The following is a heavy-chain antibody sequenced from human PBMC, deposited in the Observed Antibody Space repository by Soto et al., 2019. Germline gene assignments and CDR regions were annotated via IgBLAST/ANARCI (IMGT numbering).Heavy chain of an antibody. Sequence: QITLKESGPTLVKPTQSLTLTCTISGFSLTTSEVGVGWIRQPPGKALEWLALIYWDDDKRFSPSLRNRLTITKDTSRNQVVLTMTNMDPGDTGTYYCARSSDWSYFFDYWGQGTLVTVSS. V-gene: IGHV2-5*02. CDR1: GFSLTTSEVG. J-gene: IGHJ4*02. CDR3: ARSSDWSYFFDY. CDR2: IYWDDDK. D-gene: IGHD6-19*01.